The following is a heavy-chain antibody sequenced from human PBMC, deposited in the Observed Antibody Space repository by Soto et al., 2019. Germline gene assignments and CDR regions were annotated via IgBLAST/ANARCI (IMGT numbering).Heavy chain of an antibody. CDR2: IYYSGST. D-gene: IGHD3-16*01. J-gene: IGHJ6*02. CDR3: ARIWGLYGMDV. V-gene: IGHV4-61*01. CDR1: GGSVSSGSYY. Sequence: QVQLQESGPGLVKPSETLSLTCTVSGGSVSSGSYYWSWIRQPPGKGLEWIGYIYYSGSTNYNPSLKSRVTISVDTSKNQFSLKLSSVTAADTAVYSCARIWGLYGMDVWGQGTTVNVSS.